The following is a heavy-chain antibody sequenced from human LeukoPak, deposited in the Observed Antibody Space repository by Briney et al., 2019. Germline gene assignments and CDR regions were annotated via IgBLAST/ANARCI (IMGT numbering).Heavy chain of an antibody. CDR2: INRRGHT. V-gene: IGHV3-43*01. CDR1: GFTFDRFT. Sequence: GGSLRLSCAASGFTFDRFTIHWVRQTPGKSLEWVSLINRRGHTFYADSVKGRLTISRDNAKNSLYLQMNSLRAEDTAVYYCARRRYSGSSQHFDYWGQGTLVTVSS. CDR3: ARRRYSGSSQHFDY. J-gene: IGHJ4*02. D-gene: IGHD1-26*01.